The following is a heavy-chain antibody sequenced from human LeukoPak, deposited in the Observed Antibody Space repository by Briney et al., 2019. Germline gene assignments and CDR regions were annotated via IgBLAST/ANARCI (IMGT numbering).Heavy chain of an antibody. D-gene: IGHD6-19*01. CDR1: GGSISSYY. CDR3: ARGEYSSGWYAYYYYYMDV. J-gene: IGHJ6*03. CDR2: IYYSGST. V-gene: IGHV4-59*01. Sequence: PSETLSLTCTVSGGSISSYYWSWIRQPPGKGLEWIGYIYYSGSTNYNPSLKSRVTISVDTSKNQFSLKLSSVTAADTAVYYCARGEYSSGWYAYYYYYMDVWGKGTTVTISS.